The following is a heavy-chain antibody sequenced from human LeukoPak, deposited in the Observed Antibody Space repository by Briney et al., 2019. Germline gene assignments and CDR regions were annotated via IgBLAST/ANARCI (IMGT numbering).Heavy chain of an antibody. CDR2: IYHSGST. V-gene: IGHV4-38-2*02. CDR1: GYSISSGYY. J-gene: IGHJ5*02. Sequence: SETLSLTCTVSGYSISSGYYWGWIRQPPGKGLEWIGSIYHSGSTYYNPSLKSRVTISVDTSKNQFSLKLSSVTAADTAVYYCARDHYYDSSGYLNWFDPWGQGTLVTVSS. D-gene: IGHD3-22*01. CDR3: ARDHYYDSSGYLNWFDP.